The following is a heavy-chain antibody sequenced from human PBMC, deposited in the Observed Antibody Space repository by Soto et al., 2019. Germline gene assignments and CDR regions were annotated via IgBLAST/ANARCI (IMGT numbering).Heavy chain of an antibody. D-gene: IGHD2-15*01. CDR1: GGTFSSYA. CDR2: IIPIFGTA. CDR3: AGDGGGRYGGNMMRRYYYGMDV. Sequence: QVQLVQSGAEVKKPGSSVKVSCTASGGTFSSYAISWVRQAPGQGLEWMGGIIPIFGTANYAQKFQGRVTITADKSTSTAYMEVSGLGSEDTAVYYCAGDGGGRYGGNMMRRYYYGMDVWGQGTTVTVSS. V-gene: IGHV1-69*06. J-gene: IGHJ6*02.